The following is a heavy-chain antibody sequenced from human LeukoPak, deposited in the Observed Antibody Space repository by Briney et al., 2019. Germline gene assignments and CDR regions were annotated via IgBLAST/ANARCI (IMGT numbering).Heavy chain of an antibody. D-gene: IGHD2-15*01. CDR3: AKDQGGYCSTSGCYNYYFDY. V-gene: IGHV3-21*01. CDR1: GFTFSSYS. J-gene: IGHJ4*02. CDR2: ISSTSTYI. Sequence: GGSLRLSCAGSGFTFSSYSLNWVRQAPGKGLEWVSSISSTSTYIYYADSVKGRFIISRDNAKNSLYLQMNSLRAEDTTVYYCAKDQGGYCSTSGCYNYYFDYWGQGTLVTVSS.